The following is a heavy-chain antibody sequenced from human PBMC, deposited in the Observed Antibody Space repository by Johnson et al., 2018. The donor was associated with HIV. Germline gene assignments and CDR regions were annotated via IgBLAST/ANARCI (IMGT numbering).Heavy chain of an antibody. D-gene: IGHD4-23*01. CDR2: ISGSGGST. CDR3: ANDVYGGNLEPFDACDI. CDR1: GFTFSSYA. J-gene: IGHJ3*02. Sequence: VKLVESGGGLVQPGGSLRLSCAASGFTFSSYAMSWVRQAPGKGLEWVSAISGSGGSTYYADSVKGRFTISRDNSKNTLYLQMNSLRAEDTAVYYCANDVYGGNLEPFDACDIWGQGTMVTVSS. V-gene: IGHV3-23*04.